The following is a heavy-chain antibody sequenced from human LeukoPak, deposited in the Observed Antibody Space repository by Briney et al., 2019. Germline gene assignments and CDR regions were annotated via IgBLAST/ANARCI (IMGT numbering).Heavy chain of an antibody. J-gene: IGHJ5*02. CDR3: ARGPSYYEFWSGYYHRWFDP. D-gene: IGHD3-3*01. Sequence: PSETLSLTCAVYGGSFSGYYWSWIRQPPGKGLEWIGEINHSGSTSYNPSLKSRVTISVDTSKNQFSLKLSSVTAADTAVYYCARGPSYYEFWSGYYHRWFDPWGQGTLVTVSS. V-gene: IGHV4-34*01. CDR1: GGSFSGYY. CDR2: INHSGST.